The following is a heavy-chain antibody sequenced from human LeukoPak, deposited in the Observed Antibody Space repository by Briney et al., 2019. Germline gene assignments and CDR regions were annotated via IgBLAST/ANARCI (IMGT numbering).Heavy chain of an antibody. Sequence: ASVKVSCKASGYSFTDYYIHWVRQAPAQGLQWMGCINPHSGDTKYAQKFQARVTMTRDTSISTAYMELSRLRSDDTAVYYCARVVVVAATARDYWGQGTLVTVSS. CDR3: ARVVVVAATARDY. V-gene: IGHV1-2*02. CDR2: INPHSGDT. D-gene: IGHD2-15*01. J-gene: IGHJ4*02. CDR1: GYSFTDYY.